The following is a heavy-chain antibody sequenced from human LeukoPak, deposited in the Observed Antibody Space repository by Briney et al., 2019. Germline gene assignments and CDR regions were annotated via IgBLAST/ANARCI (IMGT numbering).Heavy chain of an antibody. J-gene: IGHJ4*02. V-gene: IGHV3-30*02. CDR1: GFTFSSYG. CDR3: ARATGYCSGGSCGDYFDY. CDR2: IRYDGSNK. D-gene: IGHD2-15*01. Sequence: GGSLRLSCAASGFTFSSYGMHWVRQAPGKGLEWVAFIRYDGSNKYYADSVKGRFTISRDNAKNSLYLQMNSLRAEDTAVYCCARATGYCSGGSCGDYFDYWGQGTLVTVSS.